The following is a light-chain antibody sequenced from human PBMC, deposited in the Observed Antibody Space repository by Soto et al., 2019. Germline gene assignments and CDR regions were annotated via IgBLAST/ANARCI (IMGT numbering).Light chain of an antibody. CDR1: QSVNSD. CDR2: DAS. V-gene: IGKV3-15*01. J-gene: IGKJ2*01. CDR3: QHYNNWPPYT. Sequence: EIGMTQSPATLSLSPGERATLSCRASQSVNSDLAWSQQKPGQAPRLLIYDASTRAAGVPARFTGSGSETEFTLTISSLQSEDYAVYYCQHYNNWPPYTFGQGTKLEIK.